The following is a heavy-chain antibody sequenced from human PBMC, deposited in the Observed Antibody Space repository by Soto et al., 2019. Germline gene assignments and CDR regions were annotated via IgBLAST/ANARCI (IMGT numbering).Heavy chain of an antibody. CDR3: AKKRADYGSGADNFYFES. CDR2: LSGSGGTT. Sequence: PGGSLRLSCTVSGVTFSNYAMNWVRQAPGKGLEWVSSLSGSGGTTYYADSVKGRFIISRDNSKNMLYLLMNGLSAEDTALYYCAKKRADYGSGADNFYFESWGQGALATVS. CDR1: GVTFSNYA. J-gene: IGHJ4*02. D-gene: IGHD3-10*01. V-gene: IGHV3-23*01.